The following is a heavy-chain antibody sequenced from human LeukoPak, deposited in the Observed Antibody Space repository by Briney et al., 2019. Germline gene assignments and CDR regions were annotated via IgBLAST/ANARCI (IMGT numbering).Heavy chain of an antibody. CDR2: ISAYNANT. Sequence: ASVKVSCKASGYTFTNYGITWVRQAPGQGLEWMGWISAYNANTNYAQKFQGRVTMTTDTSTSTVYMELSSLRSEDTAVYYCARDKGIVVVPTLDYYYYYGMDVWGKGTTVTVSS. V-gene: IGHV1-18*04. CDR3: ARDKGIVVVPTLDYYYYYGMDV. CDR1: GYTFTNYG. D-gene: IGHD2-2*01. J-gene: IGHJ6*04.